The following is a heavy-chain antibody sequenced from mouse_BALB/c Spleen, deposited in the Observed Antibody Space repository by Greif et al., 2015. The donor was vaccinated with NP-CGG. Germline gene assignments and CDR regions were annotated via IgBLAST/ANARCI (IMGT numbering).Heavy chain of an antibody. D-gene: IGHD2-4*01. CDR1: GYTFTSYV. J-gene: IGHJ4*01. CDR2: INPYNDGT. CDR3: ARWLAMITYAMDY. V-gene: IGHV1-14*01. Sequence: EVKLMESGPELVKPGASVKMSCKASGYTFTSYVMHWVKQKPGQGLEWIGYINPYNDGTKYNEKFKGKATLTSDKSSSTAYMELSSLTSEDPAVYYCARWLAMITYAMDYWGQGTSVTVSS.